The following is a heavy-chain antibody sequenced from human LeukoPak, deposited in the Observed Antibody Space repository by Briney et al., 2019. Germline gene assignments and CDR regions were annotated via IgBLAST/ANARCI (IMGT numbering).Heavy chain of an antibody. CDR1: GYTFTGYY. CDR3: ARVKGRYSYGLGY. Sequence: GASVKVSCKASGYTFTGYYMHWVRQAPGQGLAWMGWINPNSGGTNYAQKFQGRVTMTRDTSISTAYMELSRLRSDDTAVYYCARVKGRYSYGLGYWGQGTLVTVSS. CDR2: INPNSGGT. J-gene: IGHJ4*02. D-gene: IGHD5-18*01. V-gene: IGHV1-2*02.